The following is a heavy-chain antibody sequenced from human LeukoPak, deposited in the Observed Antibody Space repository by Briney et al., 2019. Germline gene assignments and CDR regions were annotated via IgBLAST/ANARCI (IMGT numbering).Heavy chain of an antibody. V-gene: IGHV3-48*04. CDR2: ISSSSSTI. CDR1: GFTFSSYS. J-gene: IGHJ3*02. Sequence: GGSLRLSCAASGFTFSSYSMNWVRQAPGKGLEWVSYISSSSSTIYYADSVKGRFTISRDNAKNSLYLQMNSLRAEDTAVYCCARPGATNAFDIWGQGTMVTVSS. D-gene: IGHD1-26*01. CDR3: ARPGATNAFDI.